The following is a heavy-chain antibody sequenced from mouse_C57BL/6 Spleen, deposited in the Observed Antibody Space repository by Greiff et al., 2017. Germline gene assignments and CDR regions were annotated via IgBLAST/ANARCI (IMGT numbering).Heavy chain of an antibody. Sequence: DVQLVESGPGLVKPSQSLSLTCSVTGYSITSGYYWNWIRQFPGNKLEWMGYISYDGSNNYNPSLKNRISITRDTSKNQFFLKLNSVTTEDTATYYCARGGKGYFDDWGQGTTLTVSA. V-gene: IGHV3-6*01. J-gene: IGHJ2*01. CDR3: ARGGKGYFDD. CDR2: ISYDGSN. CDR1: GYSITSGYY.